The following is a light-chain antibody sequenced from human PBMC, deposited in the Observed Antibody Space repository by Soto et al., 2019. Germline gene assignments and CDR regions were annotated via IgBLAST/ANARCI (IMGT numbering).Light chain of an antibody. J-gene: IGKJ1*01. CDR3: QQSYSTPWT. CDR2: AAS. CDR1: QSVSGW. V-gene: IGKV1-39*01. Sequence: DIQMTQSPYTLSASVGDTVTVTRRASQSVSGWLAWYQQKPGEAPKLLIYAASTLQSGVPSRFSGSGSGTDFTLNISSLQPEDFATYYCQQSYSTPWTVGQGTKVDI.